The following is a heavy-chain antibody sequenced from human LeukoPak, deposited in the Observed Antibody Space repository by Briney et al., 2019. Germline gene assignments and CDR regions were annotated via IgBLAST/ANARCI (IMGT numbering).Heavy chain of an antibody. CDR1: GYTFTDYY. J-gene: IGHJ6*02. CDR2: INLNSGVT. CDR3: ARDGGMDV. V-gene: IGHV1-2*02. Sequence: GASVKVSCKASGYTFTDYYMHWVRQAPGPGLEWMGWINLNSGVTNYPQKFQGRVTMTRDTSISTAYLELSRLRSDDTAVYYCARDGGMDVWGQGTTVTVSS.